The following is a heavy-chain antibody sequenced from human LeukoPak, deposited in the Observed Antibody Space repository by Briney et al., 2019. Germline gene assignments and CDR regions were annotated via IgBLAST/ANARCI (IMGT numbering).Heavy chain of an antibody. CDR1: GFTLSSYG. CDR2: ISYDGSNK. J-gene: IGHJ4*02. V-gene: IGHV3-30*18. CDR3: AKDPTLASGWYEYYFDY. D-gene: IGHD6-19*01. Sequence: GGSLRLSCAASGFTLSSYGMHWVRQAPGKGLEWVAVISYDGSNKYYADSVKGRFTISRDNSKNTLYLQMNSLRAEDTAVYYCAKDPTLASGWYEYYFDYWGQGTLVTVSS.